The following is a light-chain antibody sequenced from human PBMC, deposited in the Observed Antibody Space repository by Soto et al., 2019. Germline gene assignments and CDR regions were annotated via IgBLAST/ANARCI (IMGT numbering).Light chain of an antibody. CDR2: VNSDGSH. CDR3: QTWGTGIQV. CDR1: SGHSSYA. J-gene: IGLJ2*01. Sequence: QPVLTQSPSASASLGASVKLTCTLSSGHSSYAIAWHQQQPEKGPRYLMKVNSDGSHSKGDEIPDRFSGSSSGAERYLTISSLQSEDEADYYCQTWGTGIQVFGGGTKLTVL. V-gene: IGLV4-69*01.